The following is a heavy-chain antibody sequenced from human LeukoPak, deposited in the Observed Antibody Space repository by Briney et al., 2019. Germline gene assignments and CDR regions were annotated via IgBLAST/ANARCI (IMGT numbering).Heavy chain of an antibody. Sequence: GGSLRLSCAASGFTFSDYYMSWIRQAPGKGLEWVSYISSSGSTIYYADSVKGRFIISRDNAKNSPYLQMNSLRAEDTAVYYCARSTWIQLWGVGWFDPWGQGTLVTVSS. CDR1: GFTFSDYY. V-gene: IGHV3-11*01. CDR3: ARSTWIQLWGVGWFDP. J-gene: IGHJ5*02. CDR2: ISSSGSTI. D-gene: IGHD5-18*01.